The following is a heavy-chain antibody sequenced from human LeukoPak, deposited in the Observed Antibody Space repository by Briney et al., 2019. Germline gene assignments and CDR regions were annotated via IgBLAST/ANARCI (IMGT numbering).Heavy chain of an antibody. CDR3: ARDRDRGGYFRETPHWYSDL. Sequence: PGGSLRLSCAASGFSFSTYCMHWVRQAPGKGPMWVSRICPDGTVTNYADSVKARFSISRDNARNTVYLQMNSLRAEDTAVYFCARDRDRGGYFRETPHWYSDLWGRGTLVTVSS. J-gene: IGHJ2*01. CDR2: ICPDGTVT. CDR1: GFSFSTYC. D-gene: IGHD5-18*01. V-gene: IGHV3-74*01.